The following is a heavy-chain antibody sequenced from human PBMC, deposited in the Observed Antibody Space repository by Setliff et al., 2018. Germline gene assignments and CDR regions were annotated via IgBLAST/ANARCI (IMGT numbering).Heavy chain of an antibody. Sequence: PSQTLSLTCAVSGSAISSGHYWGWIRQPPGKGLEWIGSFRPSGKTYYNPSLNSRVTISVDTSKKQFSLKVTSVTAADTAVYYCVRDAGDGYGVDAYAGGGFDFWGQGTMVTVPS. CDR2: FRPSGKT. V-gene: IGHV4-38-2*02. D-gene: IGHD4-17*01. CDR3: VRDAGDGYGVDAYAGGGFDF. CDR1: GSAISSGHY. J-gene: IGHJ3*01.